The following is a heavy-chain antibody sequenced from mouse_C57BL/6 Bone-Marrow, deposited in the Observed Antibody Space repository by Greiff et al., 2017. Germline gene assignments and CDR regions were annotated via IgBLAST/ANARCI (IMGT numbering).Heavy chain of an antibody. CDR3: ARLYYYGSSWFAY. J-gene: IGHJ3*01. Sequence: QVQLKQSGAELARPGASVKLSCKASGYTFTSYGISWVKQRTGQGLEWIGEIYPRSGNTYYNEKFKGKATLTADKSSSTAYMELRSLTSEDSAVYFCARLYYYGSSWFAYWGQGTLVTVSA. D-gene: IGHD1-1*01. CDR1: GYTFTSYG. V-gene: IGHV1-81*01. CDR2: IYPRSGNT.